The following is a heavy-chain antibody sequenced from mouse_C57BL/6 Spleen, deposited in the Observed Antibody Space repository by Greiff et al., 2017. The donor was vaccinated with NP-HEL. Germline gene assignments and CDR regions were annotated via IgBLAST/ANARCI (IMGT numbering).Heavy chain of an antibody. D-gene: IGHD2-1*01. J-gene: IGHJ2*01. CDR3: ASIYYGNYGDYFDY. CDR1: GYTFTSYW. CDR2: IDPSDSYT. V-gene: IGHV1-59*01. Sequence: QVQLQQSGAELVRPGTSVKLSCKASGYTFTSYWMHWVKQRPGQGLEWIGVIDPSDSYTNYNQKFKGKATLTVDTSSSTAYMQLSSLTSEDSAVYYCASIYYGNYGDYFDYGGQGTTLTVSS.